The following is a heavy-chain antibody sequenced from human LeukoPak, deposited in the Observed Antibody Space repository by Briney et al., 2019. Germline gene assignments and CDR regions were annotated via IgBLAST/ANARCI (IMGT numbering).Heavy chain of an antibody. CDR2: IYYSGST. D-gene: IGHD7-27*01. J-gene: IGHJ4*02. CDR1: GGSISSYY. V-gene: IGHV4-59*01. Sequence: SETLSLTCTVSGGSISSYYWSWIRQPPGKGLEWIGYIYYSGSTNYNPSLKSRVTISVDTSTNQFSLKLSSVTAADTAVYYCARGGANWQPRDYWGLGTLVTVSS. CDR3: ARGGANWQPRDY.